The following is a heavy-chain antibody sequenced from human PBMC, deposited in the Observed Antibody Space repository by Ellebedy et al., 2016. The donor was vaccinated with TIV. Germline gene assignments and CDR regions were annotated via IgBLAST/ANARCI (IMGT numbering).Heavy chain of an antibody. CDR1: GFNFRSYW. D-gene: IGHD4-17*01. CDR2: IRQEGDEI. CDR3: ARRASYGDYAVQVNPWFDP. V-gene: IGHV3-7*01. J-gene: IGHJ5*02. Sequence: GGSLRLSCAASGFNFRSYWMTWVRQAPGKGLEWVAKIRQEGDEIYYVESVKGRFTISRDNAKNSLFLQMNSRRVEDTAVYYSARRASYGDYAVQVNPWFDPWGQGTLVTVSS.